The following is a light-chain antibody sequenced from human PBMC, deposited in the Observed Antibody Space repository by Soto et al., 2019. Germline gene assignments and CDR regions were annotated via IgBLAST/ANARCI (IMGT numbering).Light chain of an antibody. CDR2: AAS. V-gene: IGKV1-16*01. CDR1: QGISDY. Sequence: DIQMTQSPSSLSASVGDRVTITCRESQGISDYLAWYQQKPGKAPKSLIYAASNLQRGVPSRFNGSGSGTDFILTISSRQPEDFATYYCQQYKASPFTFGPGTNVEVK. J-gene: IGKJ3*01. CDR3: QQYKASPFT.